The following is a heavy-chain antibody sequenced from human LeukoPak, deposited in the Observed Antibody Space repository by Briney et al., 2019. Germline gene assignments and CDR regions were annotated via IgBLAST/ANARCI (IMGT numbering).Heavy chain of an antibody. Sequence: SSQTLSLTCSVSGGSISSSIYYWGWIRQPPGKGLEWIGYIYYRGSTNYNPSLKSRVTFSVDTSKNQFSLKLNSVTAADTAVYYCARGGDYGDLRYFDYWGQGTLVTVSS. CDR3: ARGGDYGDLRYFDY. CDR2: IYYRGST. D-gene: IGHD4-17*01. CDR1: GGSISSSIYY. J-gene: IGHJ4*02. V-gene: IGHV4-61*05.